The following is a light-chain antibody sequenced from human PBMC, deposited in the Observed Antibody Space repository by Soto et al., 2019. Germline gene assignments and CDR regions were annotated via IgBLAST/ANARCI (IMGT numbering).Light chain of an antibody. CDR3: SSYAGSNNLV. CDR2: EVS. V-gene: IGLV2-8*01. Sequence: QSVLTQPPSASGSPGQSVTISCTGTSSDVGGYNYVSWYQQHPGKVPKLMIYEVSKRPSGVPDRFSRSKSGNTASLTVSGLQSEDEADYYCSSYAGSNNLVFGGGTKLTVL. CDR1: SSDVGGYNY. J-gene: IGLJ3*02.